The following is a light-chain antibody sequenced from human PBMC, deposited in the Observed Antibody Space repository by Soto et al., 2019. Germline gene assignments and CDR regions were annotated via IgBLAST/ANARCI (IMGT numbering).Light chain of an antibody. CDR3: QHSGT. CDR2: DAS. V-gene: IGKV1-5*01. Sequence: DIQMTQSPSTLSASVGDRVTITCRASQSISSWLAWYQQKPGKAPKLLIYDASSLESGVPSRFSGSGSGTEFTLTISSLQPDDFATYYCQHSGTFGQVTKVEIK. CDR1: QSISSW. J-gene: IGKJ1*01.